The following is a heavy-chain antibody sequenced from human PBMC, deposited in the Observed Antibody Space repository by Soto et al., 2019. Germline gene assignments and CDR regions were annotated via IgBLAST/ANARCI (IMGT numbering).Heavy chain of an antibody. CDR3: ARDHVVRGNYYDY. V-gene: IGHV1-18*01. CDR2: ISAYNGNT. D-gene: IGHD1-26*01. J-gene: IGHJ4*02. Sequence: VQLVQSGAEVKNPGAQVKVSSKTPGYTFPSNGISWVRQAPGKGLEWMGRISAYNGNTNYAQKLQGRVTMATDTSTSTAYMELRSLRSDDTAVYYCARDHVVRGNYYDYWGQGTLVTVSS. CDR1: GYTFPSNG.